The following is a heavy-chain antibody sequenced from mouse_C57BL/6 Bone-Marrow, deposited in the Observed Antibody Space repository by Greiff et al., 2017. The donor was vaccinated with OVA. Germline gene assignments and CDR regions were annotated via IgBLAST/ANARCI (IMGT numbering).Heavy chain of an antibody. D-gene: IGHD1-1*01. CDR1: GYAFTNYL. J-gene: IGHJ3*01. Sequence: QVQLQQSGAELVRPGTSVKVSCKASGYAFTNYLIEWVKQRPGQGLEWIGVINPGSGGTNYNEKFKGKATLTADKSSSTAYMQLSSLTSEDSAVYFCARSYYGSSSLAWFAYWGQGTLVTVSA. CDR3: ARSYYGSSSLAWFAY. V-gene: IGHV1-54*01. CDR2: INPGSGGT.